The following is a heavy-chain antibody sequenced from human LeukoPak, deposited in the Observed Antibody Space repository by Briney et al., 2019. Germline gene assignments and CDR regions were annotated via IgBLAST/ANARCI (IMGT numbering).Heavy chain of an antibody. D-gene: IGHD5-12*01. CDR1: GGTFSSYA. CDR3: ARGIVATIPIFDY. CDR2: IIPILGIA. J-gene: IGHJ4*02. V-gene: IGHV1-69*04. Sequence: SVKVSCKASGGTFSSYAISWVRQAPGQGLEWMGRIIPILGIANYAQKFQGRVTITADKSTSTAYMELSSLRSEDTAVYYCARGIVATIPIFDYWGQGTLVTVSS.